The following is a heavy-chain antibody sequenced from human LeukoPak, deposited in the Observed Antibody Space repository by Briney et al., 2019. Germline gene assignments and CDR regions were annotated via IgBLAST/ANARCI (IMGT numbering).Heavy chain of an antibody. CDR3: ARSGTGSYIYYYYYGMDV. Sequence: ASVKVSCKASGYTFTSYDINWVRRATGQGLEWMGWMNPNSGNTGYAQKFQGRVTMTRNTSISTAYMELSSLRSEDTAVYYCARSGTGSYIYYYYYGMDVWGQGTTVTVSS. CDR2: MNPNSGNT. J-gene: IGHJ6*02. CDR1: GYTFTSYD. D-gene: IGHD3-10*01. V-gene: IGHV1-8*01.